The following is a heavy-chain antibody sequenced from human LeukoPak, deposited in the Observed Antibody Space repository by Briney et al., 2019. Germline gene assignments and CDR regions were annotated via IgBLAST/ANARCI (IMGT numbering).Heavy chain of an antibody. V-gene: IGHV3-53*01. D-gene: IGHD3-10*01. CDR1: GVTASSNY. J-gene: IGHJ4*02. CDR3: ARAVVRGVIIHFDY. CDR2: IYTGGST. Sequence: GGSLRLSSAASGVTASSNYMSWVRQAPGEGVEWVSVIYTGGSTYYADSVKGRFTISRDNSKNTLYLQMHGLRAEDTAVYYCARAVVRGVIIHFDYWGQGTLVTVSS.